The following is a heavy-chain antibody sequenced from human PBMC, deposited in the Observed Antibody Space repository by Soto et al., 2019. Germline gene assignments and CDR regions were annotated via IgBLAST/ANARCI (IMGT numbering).Heavy chain of an antibody. CDR3: ARDYGDYSFFFDY. CDR1: GESFSGYY. CDR2: INHSGST. J-gene: IGHJ4*02. Sequence: PSETLSLTCAVYGESFSGYYWSWIRQPPGKGLEWIGEINHSGSTNHNPSLKSRVTISVDTSKKQFSLTLRSVTAADTAVYYCARDYGDYSFFFDYWGKGALVTVSS. V-gene: IGHV4-34*01. D-gene: IGHD4-17*01.